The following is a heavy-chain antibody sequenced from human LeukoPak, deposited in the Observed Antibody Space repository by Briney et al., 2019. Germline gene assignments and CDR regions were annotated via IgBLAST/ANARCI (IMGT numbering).Heavy chain of an antibody. CDR2: ISGSSSTI. V-gene: IGHV3-48*02. J-gene: IGHJ4*02. CDR1: GFTLSSFR. Sequence: GGSLRLSCAASGFTLSSFRMNWVRQAPGKGREGVSYISGSSSTIYYADSVKGRFTISRDNANNSLYLQMNSLRDEDTAVYYCARSLLLGTSVDYWGQGTLVTVSS. CDR3: ARSLLLGTSVDY. D-gene: IGHD3-22*01.